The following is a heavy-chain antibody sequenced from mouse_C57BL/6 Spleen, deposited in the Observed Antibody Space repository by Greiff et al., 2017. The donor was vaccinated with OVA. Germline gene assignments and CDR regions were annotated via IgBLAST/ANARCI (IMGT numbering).Heavy chain of an antibody. CDR1: GYTFTDYY. V-gene: IGHV1-76*01. Sequence: VKLQESGAELVRPGASVKLSCKASGYTFTDYYINWVKQRPGQGLEWIARIYPGSGNTYYNEKFKGKATLTAEKSSSTAYMQLSSLTSEDSAVYVGARGLGHFDYWGQGTTLTVSS. D-gene: IGHD3-3*01. CDR3: ARGLGHFDY. J-gene: IGHJ2*01. CDR2: IYPGSGNT.